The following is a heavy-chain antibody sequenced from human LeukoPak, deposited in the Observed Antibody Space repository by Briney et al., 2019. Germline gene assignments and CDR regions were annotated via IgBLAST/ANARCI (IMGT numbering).Heavy chain of an antibody. CDR2: IRSKANSFAT. J-gene: IGHJ5*02. V-gene: IGHV3-73*01. Sequence: PGGSLRLSCAASGLTFSGSAMHWVRQASGKGLEWVGRIRSKANSFATAYAASVTGRFTISRDDSNNMAYLQMNSLKTEDTAVYYCTRGLDGPWFDPWGQGTLVTVSS. CDR3: TRGLDGPWFDP. CDR1: GLTFSGSA. D-gene: IGHD5-24*01.